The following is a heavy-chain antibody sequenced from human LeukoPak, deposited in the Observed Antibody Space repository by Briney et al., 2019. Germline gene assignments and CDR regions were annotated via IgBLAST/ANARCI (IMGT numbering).Heavy chain of an antibody. CDR3: ARYYDNSGYFYFDY. V-gene: IGHV4-39*01. CDR2: IYYGGST. J-gene: IGHJ4*02. Sequence: TLSLXXTVSXGSISSSSYYWGWIRQPPGKGLEWIGSIYYGGSTYYNPSLKSRVTISVDTSKNQFSLKLSSVTAADTAVYYCARYYDNSGYFYFDYWGQGTLVTVSS. CDR1: XGSISSSSYY. D-gene: IGHD3-22*01.